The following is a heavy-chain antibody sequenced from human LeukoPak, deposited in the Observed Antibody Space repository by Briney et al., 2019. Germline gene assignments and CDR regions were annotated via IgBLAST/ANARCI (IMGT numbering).Heavy chain of an antibody. J-gene: IGHJ3*02. V-gene: IGHV2-5*01. CDR1: GFSLSTSGVG. CDR2: IYWNDDK. Sequence: ESGPTLVKPTQTLTLTCTFSGFSLSTSGVGVGWIRQPPGKALEWLAVIYWNDDKHYSPSLKSRLTITKDTSKNQVVLKMTNLDPVDTATYYCAHSIIAFGGLILKHAFDIWGPGTMVAVSS. CDR3: AHSIIAFGGLILKHAFDI. D-gene: IGHD3-16*01.